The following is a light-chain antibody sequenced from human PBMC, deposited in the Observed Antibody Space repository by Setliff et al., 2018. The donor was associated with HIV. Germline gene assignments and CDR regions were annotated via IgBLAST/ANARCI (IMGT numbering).Light chain of an antibody. CDR2: EVS. Sequence: SVLTPPPSVSGSPGQSVTISCTGTSSDVGYYNRISWFQQAPGTAPKMMIHEVSNRPSGVPDRFSGSKSGNTASLTISGLQAEDEAEYYCSSYTTSATFVFGTGTKVTVL. CDR3: SSYTTSATFV. CDR1: SSDVGYYNR. J-gene: IGLJ1*01. V-gene: IGLV2-18*02.